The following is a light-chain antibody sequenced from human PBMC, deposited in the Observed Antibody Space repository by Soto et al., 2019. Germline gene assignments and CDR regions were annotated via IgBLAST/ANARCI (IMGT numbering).Light chain of an antibody. Sequence: QSVLTQPPSASGSPGQSVTISCTGTSSDVGGYNYVSWYQHHPGKAPKLIIYEVYKRPSGVPDRLSGSKSGNTAALTVSGLQAEDEADYYCSSYVGTNSYVFGTGTKATVL. CDR2: EVY. CDR1: SSDVGGYNY. V-gene: IGLV2-8*01. CDR3: SSYVGTNSYV. J-gene: IGLJ1*01.